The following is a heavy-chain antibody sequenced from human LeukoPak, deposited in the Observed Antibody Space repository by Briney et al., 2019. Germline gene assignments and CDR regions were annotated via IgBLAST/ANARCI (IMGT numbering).Heavy chain of an antibody. CDR1: GFTFSSYG. CDR3: AKNLAVGEWHDY. Sequence: GGSLRLSCEATGFTFSSYGMHWVRQAPGRGLEWVAVISYDGSNKYYGDSVKGRLAISRDNSKNMLYLQINSLRAEDTAVYYCAKNLAVGEWHDYWGQGTLVTVSS. CDR2: ISYDGSNK. D-gene: IGHD3-10*01. J-gene: IGHJ4*02. V-gene: IGHV3-30*18.